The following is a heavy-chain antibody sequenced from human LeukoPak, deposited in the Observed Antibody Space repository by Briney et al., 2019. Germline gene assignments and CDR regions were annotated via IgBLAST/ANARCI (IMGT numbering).Heavy chain of an antibody. CDR2: ISWNSGSI. CDR1: GFTFSDYS. J-gene: IGHJ4*02. D-gene: IGHD1-26*01. Sequence: GGSLRLSCAASGFTFSDYSMNWVRQAPGKGLEWVSGISWNSGSIGYADSVKGRFTISRDNAKNSLYLQMNSLRAEDTALYYCAKDLIVGATGSWGQGTLVTVSS. CDR3: AKDLIVGATGS. V-gene: IGHV3-9*01.